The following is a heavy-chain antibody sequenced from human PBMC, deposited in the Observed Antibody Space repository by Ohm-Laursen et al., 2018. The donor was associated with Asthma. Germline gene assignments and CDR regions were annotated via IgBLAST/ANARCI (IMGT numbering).Heavy chain of an antibody. CDR3: ASFVAAAGTAG. CDR2: MYYTGTT. V-gene: IGHV4-39*01. J-gene: IGHJ4*02. Sequence: TLSLTCTVSGDSISKSSYFWGWIRQPPGKGLEWIVSMYYTGTTSYNPSLKSRVTLSMDTSKNQFSLRLSSMTAADTAVYFCASFVAAAGTAGWGQGTLVTVSS. CDR1: GDSISKSSYF. D-gene: IGHD6-13*01.